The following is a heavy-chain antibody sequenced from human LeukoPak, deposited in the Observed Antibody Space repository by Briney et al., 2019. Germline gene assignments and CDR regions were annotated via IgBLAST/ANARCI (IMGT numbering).Heavy chain of an antibody. D-gene: IGHD2-2*01. CDR3: ARRSNVVVPAAMLDYYYMDV. CDR1: GGSISSYY. J-gene: IGHJ6*03. V-gene: IGHV4-59*08. CDR2: IYCSGST. Sequence: SETLSLTCTVSGGSISSYYWSWIRQPPGKGLEWIGYIYCSGSTNYNPSLKSRVTISVDTSKNQFSLKLSSVTAADTAVYYCARRSNVVVPAAMLDYYYMDVWGKGTTVTVSS.